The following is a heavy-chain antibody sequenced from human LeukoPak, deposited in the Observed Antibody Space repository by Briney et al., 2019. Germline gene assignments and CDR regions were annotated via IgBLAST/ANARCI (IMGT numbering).Heavy chain of an antibody. CDR2: ISSSGSTI. CDR3: ARASRPLRY. D-gene: IGHD2-2*01. CDR1: GFTFSNAW. J-gene: IGHJ4*02. V-gene: IGHV3-11*04. Sequence: GGSLRLSCAASGFTFSNAWMSWVRQAPGKGLEWVSYISSSGSTIYYADSVKGRFTISRDNAKNSLYLQMNSLRAEDTAVYYCARASRPLRYWGQGTLVTVSS.